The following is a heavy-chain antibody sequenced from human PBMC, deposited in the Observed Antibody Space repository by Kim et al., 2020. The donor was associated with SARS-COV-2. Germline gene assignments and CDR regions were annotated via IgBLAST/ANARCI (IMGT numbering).Heavy chain of an antibody. CDR1: GFTFGDYA. Sequence: GGSLRLSCTASGFTFGDYAMSWVRQAPGKGLEWVGFIRSKAYGGTTEYAASVKGRFTISRDDSKSIAYLQMNSLKTEDTAVYYCTRELYSYKYYYYYGMDVWGQGTTVTVSS. V-gene: IGHV3-49*04. J-gene: IGHJ6*02. CDR3: TRELYSYKYYYYYGMDV. D-gene: IGHD5-18*01. CDR2: IRSKAYGGTT.